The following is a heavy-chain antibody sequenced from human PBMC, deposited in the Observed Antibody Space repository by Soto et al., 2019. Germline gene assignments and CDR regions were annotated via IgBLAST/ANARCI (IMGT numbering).Heavy chain of an antibody. CDR2: INHSGST. V-gene: IGHV4-34*01. CDR1: GGSFSGYY. CDR3: ARVRITMVRGVGYYMDV. J-gene: IGHJ6*03. D-gene: IGHD3-10*01. Sequence: PSETLSLTCAVYGGSFSGYYWSWIRQPPGKGLEWIGEINHSGSTNYNPSLKSRVTISVDTSKNQFSLKLSSVTAADTAVYYCARVRITMVRGVGYYMDVWGKGTTVT.